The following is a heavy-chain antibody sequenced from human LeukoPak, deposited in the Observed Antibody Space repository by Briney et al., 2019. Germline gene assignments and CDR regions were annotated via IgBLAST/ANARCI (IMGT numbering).Heavy chain of an antibody. J-gene: IGHJ4*02. CDR2: INHSGST. V-gene: IGHV4-34*01. D-gene: IGHD2-15*01. Sequence: SETLSLTCAVYGGSFSGYYWSWIRQPPGKGLEWIGEINHSGSTNYNPSPKSRVTISVDTSKNQFSLKLSSVTAADTAVYYCASWDIVATYFDYWGQGTLVTVSS. CDR1: GGSFSGYY. CDR3: ASWDIVATYFDY.